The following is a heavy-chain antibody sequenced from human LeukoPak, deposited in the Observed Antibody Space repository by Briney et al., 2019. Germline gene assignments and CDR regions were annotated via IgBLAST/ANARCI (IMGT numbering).Heavy chain of an antibody. CDR2: IYYSGST. V-gene: IGHV4-61*01. CDR1: GGSVSSGSYY. D-gene: IGHD3-16*02. J-gene: IGHJ4*02. CDR3: ARTPLGSDRYFDY. Sequence: SETLSLTCTVSGGSVSSGSYYWGWLRQPPGKGLEWIGYIYYSGSTNYNPSLKSRVTISVDTSKNQFSLKLSSVTTADTAVYYCARTPLGSDRYFDYWGQGTLVTVSS.